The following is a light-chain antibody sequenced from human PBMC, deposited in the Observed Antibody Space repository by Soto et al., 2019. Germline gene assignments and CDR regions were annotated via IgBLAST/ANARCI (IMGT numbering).Light chain of an antibody. CDR3: QQSGSLRRT. CDR1: QTVSSTY. CDR2: GAS. J-gene: IGKJ1*01. Sequence: NVITQSPFTXSLKHWKRAPITCRDSQTVSSTYLAWFQQKPGQAXRXXXYGASNRATGIPDRFSGSGSGTEFNLTIRRLEPDDFAVYYCQQSGSLRRTFGQGTQVDI. V-gene: IGKV3-20*01.